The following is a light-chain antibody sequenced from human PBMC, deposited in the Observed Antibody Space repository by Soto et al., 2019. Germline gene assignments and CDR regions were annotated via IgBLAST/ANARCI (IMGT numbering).Light chain of an antibody. J-gene: IGLJ1*01. CDR1: SSDVGGYNY. Sequence: QSALTQPASVSGSPGQSITISCTGTSSDVGGYNYVSWYQLHPGKAPKLMVYEVSNRPSGVSNRFSGSKSGNTASLTISGLQAEDEADYYCSSSTSSTAYVFGTGTKVTVL. CDR2: EVS. CDR3: SSSTSSTAYV. V-gene: IGLV2-14*01.